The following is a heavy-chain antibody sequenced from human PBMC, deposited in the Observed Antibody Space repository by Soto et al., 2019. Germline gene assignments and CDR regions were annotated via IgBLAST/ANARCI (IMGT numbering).Heavy chain of an antibody. CDR3: VRDRALDSSGHRFDT. CDR1: GGTIRSSSYY. CDR2: P. D-gene: IGHD3-22*01. J-gene: IGHJ5*02. Sequence: SETLSLTCTVSGGTIRSSSYYWGWVRQPPGEGLEWIGSPYYNPSLENRVTISLDTAKNQFSLNLTSVTAADTAIYYCVRDRALDSSGHRFDTWGQGTLVTVSS. V-gene: IGHV4-39*07.